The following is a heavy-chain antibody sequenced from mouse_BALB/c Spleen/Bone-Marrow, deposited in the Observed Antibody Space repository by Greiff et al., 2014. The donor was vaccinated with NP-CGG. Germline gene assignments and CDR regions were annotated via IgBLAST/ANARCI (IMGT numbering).Heavy chain of an antibody. CDR2: IYPSDSYT. CDR1: GYTFTSYW. Sequence: EQMVESGTEIVRTGASVKVSCKASGYTFTSYWINWVKQRPGQGLEWIGNIYPSDSYTNYNQNFKDKATLTVDKSSSTAYMQLSSPTSEDSAVYYCTRQYGNYYAMDYWGQGTSVTVSS. J-gene: IGHJ4*01. D-gene: IGHD2-10*02. CDR3: TRQYGNYYAMDY. V-gene: IGHV1-69*02.